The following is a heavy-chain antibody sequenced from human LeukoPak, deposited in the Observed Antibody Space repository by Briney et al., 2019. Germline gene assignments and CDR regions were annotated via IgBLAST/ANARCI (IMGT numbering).Heavy chain of an antibody. Sequence: GGSLRLSCAASGFTFSSYSMNWVRQAPGKGLEWVSCISSSGSTIYCADSVKGRFTISRDNAKNSLYLQMNSLRAEDTAVYYCARGVRWELPYYFDYWGQGTLVTVSS. CDR3: ARGVRWELPYYFDY. J-gene: IGHJ4*02. V-gene: IGHV3-48*04. D-gene: IGHD1-26*01. CDR1: GFTFSSYS. CDR2: ISSSGSTI.